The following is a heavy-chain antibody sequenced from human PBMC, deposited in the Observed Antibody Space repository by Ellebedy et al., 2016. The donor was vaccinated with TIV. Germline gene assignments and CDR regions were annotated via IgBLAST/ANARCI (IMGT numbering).Heavy chain of an antibody. J-gene: IGHJ4*02. D-gene: IGHD6-13*01. V-gene: IGHV3-23*01. CDR3: AKAPYSSTWYVRDY. CDR2: ISGSGGST. CDR1: GFTFSSYA. Sequence: GGSLRLXCAASGFTFSSYAMSWVRQAPGKGLEWVSAISGSGGSTYYADSVKGRFTISRDNSKNTLYLQMNSLRAEDTAVYYCAKAPYSSTWYVRDYWGQGTLVTVSS.